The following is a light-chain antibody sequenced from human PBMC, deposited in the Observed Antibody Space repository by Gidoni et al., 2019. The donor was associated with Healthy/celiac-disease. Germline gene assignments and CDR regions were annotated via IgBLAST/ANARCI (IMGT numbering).Light chain of an antibody. CDR1: QSVSSN. V-gene: IGKV3-15*01. CDR2: GAS. Sequence: EIVMTQSPATLSVSPGERATLSCRASQSVSSNLAWYQQKPGQAPRLLIYGASTRATGIPARFSGSGSGTEFTLTISSLQSEDCAVYYCQQYNNWPFTFXPXTKVDI. J-gene: IGKJ3*01. CDR3: QQYNNWPFT.